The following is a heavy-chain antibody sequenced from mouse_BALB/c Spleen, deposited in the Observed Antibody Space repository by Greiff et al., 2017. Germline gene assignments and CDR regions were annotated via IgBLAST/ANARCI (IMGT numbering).Heavy chain of an antibody. V-gene: IGHV3-1*02. D-gene: IGHD1-2*01. CDR2: IPYSGTT. Sequence: EVKLMESGPDLVKPSQSLSLTCTVTGYSFTSGYSCHCIRQFPGNKLEWMGYIPYSGTTNYNPSLKSRIPITRNTSKNKFFLQLNSVTTEDTATYYCARKGDYGYEAYYWGQGTLVTVSA. CDR1: GYSFTSGYS. CDR3: ARKGDYGYEAYY. J-gene: IGHJ3*01.